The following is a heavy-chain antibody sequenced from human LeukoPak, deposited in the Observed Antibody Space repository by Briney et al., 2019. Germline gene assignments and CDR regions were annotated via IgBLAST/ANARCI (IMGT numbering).Heavy chain of an antibody. CDR1: GFTFSTYE. V-gene: IGHV3-48*03. CDR3: VREYCSSGSCSDAFDI. J-gene: IGHJ3*02. CDR2: IDSNSRTI. Sequence: GGSLRLSCAASGFTFSTYEMDWVRQAPGRGLEWISYIDSNSRTIHYADPVRGRFTISRDNAKNSLFLQMNSLRAEDTAVYYCVREYCSSGSCSDAFDIWGLGTMVTVSS. D-gene: IGHD2-15*01.